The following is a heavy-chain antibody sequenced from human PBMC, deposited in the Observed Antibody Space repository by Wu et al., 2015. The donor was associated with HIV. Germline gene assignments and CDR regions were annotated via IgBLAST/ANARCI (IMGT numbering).Heavy chain of an antibody. V-gene: IGHV1-58*02. Sequence: QMQLVQSGPEVKRPGTSVKLSCKASGINLMNTAIQWVRQARGQRLEWIGRVVAGSGDTNYSQNFQERVTITRDMSTSTAYMELTRLTFEDTAVYFCTRFLKPVEYYDRSGPQFGYWGQGTLVSVSS. D-gene: IGHD3-9*01. CDR2: VVAGSGDT. J-gene: IGHJ4*02. CDR3: TRFLKPVEYYDRSGPQFGY. CDR1: GINLMNTA.